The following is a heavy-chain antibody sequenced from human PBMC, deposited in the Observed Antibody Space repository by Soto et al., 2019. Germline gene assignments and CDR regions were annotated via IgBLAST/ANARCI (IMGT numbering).Heavy chain of an antibody. J-gene: IGHJ4*02. CDR2: ISAYNGNT. CDR1: GYTSTGYG. Sequence: GCVKVSRKASGYTSTGYGMSSVRQAPGQRHAWMGRISAYNGNTTYAHKIQGRGTMTTNIATSTAYMELRSLRSDDTDVYYCARDHYVDTAMAGDYWGQGTMPAVSS. V-gene: IGHV1-18*01. CDR3: ARDHYVDTAMAGDY. D-gene: IGHD5-18*01.